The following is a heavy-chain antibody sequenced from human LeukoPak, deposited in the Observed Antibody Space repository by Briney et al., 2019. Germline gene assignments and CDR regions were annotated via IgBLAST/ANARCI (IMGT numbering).Heavy chain of an antibody. CDR2: IYSGGST. D-gene: IGHD3-9*01. J-gene: IGHJ4*02. Sequence: GGSLRLSCAASGFTVSSNYMSWVRQAPGKGLEWVSVIYSGGSTYYADSVKGRFTISRDNSKNTLYLQMNSLRAEDTAVYYCARDVYYDILTGYYLEAHFFDYWGQGTLVTVSS. CDR1: GFTVSSNY. CDR3: ARDVYYDILTGYYLEAHFFDY. V-gene: IGHV3-53*01.